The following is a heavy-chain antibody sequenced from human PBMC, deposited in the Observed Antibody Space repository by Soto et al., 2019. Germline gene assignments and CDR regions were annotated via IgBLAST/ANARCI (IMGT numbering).Heavy chain of an antibody. CDR1: GGSISSYY. Sequence: QVQLQESGPGLVKPSETLSLTCTVSGGSISSYYWSWIRHPPGKGLEWIGYIYYSGSTNYNPSLKSRVTISVDTSKNQFSLKLSSVTAADTAVYYCARTPIAYFDYWGQGTLVSVSS. CDR2: IYYSGST. J-gene: IGHJ4*02. V-gene: IGHV4-59*01. CDR3: ARTPIAYFDY. D-gene: IGHD2-21*01.